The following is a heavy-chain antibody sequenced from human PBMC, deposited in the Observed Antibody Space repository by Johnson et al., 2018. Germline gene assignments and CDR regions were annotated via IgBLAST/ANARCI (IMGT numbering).Heavy chain of an antibody. V-gene: IGHV3-33*01. CDR2: IWYDGSNK. D-gene: IGHD4-11*01. J-gene: IGHJ6*02. CDR1: GFTFSKYG. Sequence: QVQLVQSGGGVVQPGRSLRLSCAASGFTFSKYGMHWVRQAPGKGLEWVALIWYDGSNKYYADSVKGRFTISRDNSKNTLYLQMSGLRGEDTGMYYCGRDPGSNYAYAMDVGGQGTTVTVSS. CDR3: GRDPGSNYAYAMDV.